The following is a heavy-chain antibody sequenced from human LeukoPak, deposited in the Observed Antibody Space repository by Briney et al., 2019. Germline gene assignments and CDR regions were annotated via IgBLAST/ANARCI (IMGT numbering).Heavy chain of an antibody. V-gene: IGHV3-23*01. J-gene: IGHJ4*02. Sequence: PGGSLRLSCAASGFTFSSYAMSWVRQAPGKGLEWVSAISGSGGSTYYADSVKGRFTISRDNSKNTLYLQMNSLRAEDTAVYCCAKDQKRRITMIVVVIRYFDYWGQGTLVTVSS. D-gene: IGHD3-22*01. CDR3: AKDQKRRITMIVVVIRYFDY. CDR1: GFTFSSYA. CDR2: ISGSGGST.